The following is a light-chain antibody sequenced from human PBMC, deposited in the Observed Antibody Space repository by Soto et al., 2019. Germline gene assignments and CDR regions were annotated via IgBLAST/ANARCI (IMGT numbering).Light chain of an antibody. V-gene: IGLV4-69*01. CDR2: LNSDGSH. Sequence: QPVLTQSPSASASLGASVKLTCTLSSGHSSYAIAWHQQQPEKGPRYLMKLNSDGSHSKGDGIPDRFSGSSSGAERYLTISSLPSEDEADYYCQTWGTGTRGVFGGGTKLTVL. CDR1: SGHSSYA. J-gene: IGLJ3*02. CDR3: QTWGTGTRGV.